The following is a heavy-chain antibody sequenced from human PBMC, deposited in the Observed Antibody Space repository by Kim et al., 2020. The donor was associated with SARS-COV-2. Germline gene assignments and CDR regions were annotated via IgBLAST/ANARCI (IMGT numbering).Heavy chain of an antibody. J-gene: IGHJ3*02. CDR3: AREGVPAAIHYDSSGYGAFDI. CDR2: IYYSGST. Sequence: SETLSLTCTVSGGSISSGGYYWSWIRQHPGKGLEWIGYIYYSGSTYYNPSLKSRVTISVDTSKNQFSLKLSSVTAADTAVYYCAREGVPAAIHYDSSGYGAFDIWGQGTMVTVSS. D-gene: IGHD3-22*01. CDR1: GGSISSGGYY. V-gene: IGHV4-31*03.